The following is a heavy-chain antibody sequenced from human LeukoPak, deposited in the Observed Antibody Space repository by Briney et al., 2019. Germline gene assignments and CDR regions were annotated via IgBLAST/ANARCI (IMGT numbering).Heavy chain of an antibody. D-gene: IGHD1-26*01. CDR1: GYTFTVYY. J-gene: IGHJ4*02. CDR2: INPNSGGT. V-gene: IGHV1-2*06. CDR3: ARDFIVAPNGG. Sequence: ASVKVSCKASGYTFTVYYMHRVRHAPGQGLEWMGRINPNSGGTNYAQKFQGRVTMTRDTSISTAYMELSRLRSDDTAVYYCARDFIVAPNGGWGQGTLVTVSS.